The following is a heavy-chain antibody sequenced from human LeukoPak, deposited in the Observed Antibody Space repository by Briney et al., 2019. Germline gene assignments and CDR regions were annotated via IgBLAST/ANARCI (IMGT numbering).Heavy chain of an antibody. CDR1: GFTFSSYS. CDR3: ARRQRGYSGSFDY. J-gene: IGHJ4*02. D-gene: IGHD1-26*01. Sequence: TGGSLRLSCAASGFTFSSYSMNWVRQAPGKGLEWVSSISSSSSYIYYADSVKGRFTISRDNAKNSLYLQMNSLRAEDTAVYYCARRQRGYSGSFDYWGQGTLVTVSS. V-gene: IGHV3-21*01. CDR2: ISSSSSYI.